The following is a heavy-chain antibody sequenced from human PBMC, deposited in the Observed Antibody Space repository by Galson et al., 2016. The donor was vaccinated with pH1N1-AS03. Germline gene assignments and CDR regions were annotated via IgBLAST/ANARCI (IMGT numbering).Heavy chain of an antibody. CDR2: INHSGST. V-gene: IGHV4-34*01. CDR1: GGSFSGYY. D-gene: IGHD3-3*01. CDR3: ARHATTRSEVFGVPFYHYYYTYV. Sequence: ETLSLTCAVYGGSFSGYYWSWIRQPPGKGLEWSGEINHSGSTNYNPSLQSRVTMSVDTSKNQFSLKLSSVTAADTAVYYCARHATTRSEVFGVPFYHYYYTYVWGKGTTVTVSS. J-gene: IGHJ6*03.